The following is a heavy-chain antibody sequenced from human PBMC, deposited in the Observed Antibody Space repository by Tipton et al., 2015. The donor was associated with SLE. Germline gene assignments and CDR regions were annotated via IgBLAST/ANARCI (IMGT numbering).Heavy chain of an antibody. Sequence: TLSLTCIVFGGSISSSRYYWGWIRQPPGKGLEWIGSVYYSGSTYYNPSLKSRVAISVDKSKNQFSLNVSSVIAADTAVYYCARDIYYGMDVWGQGTTVTVSS. CDR1: GGSISSSRYY. V-gene: IGHV4-39*07. J-gene: IGHJ6*02. CDR3: ARDIYYGMDV. CDR2: VYYSGST.